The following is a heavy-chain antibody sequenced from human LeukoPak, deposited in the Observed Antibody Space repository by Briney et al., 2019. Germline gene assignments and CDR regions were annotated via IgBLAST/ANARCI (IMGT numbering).Heavy chain of an antibody. CDR3: ARDPSAYDLAASGYYYYYMDV. V-gene: IGHV1-46*01. CDR1: GYTFTSYY. CDR2: INPSGGST. Sequence: ASVKVSCKASGYTFTSYYKHWVRQAPGQGLEWMGIINPSGGSTSYAQKFQGRVTMTRDTSTSTVYMELSSLRSEDTAVYYCARDPSAYDLAASGYYYYYMDVWGKGTTVTVSS. D-gene: IGHD3-3*01. J-gene: IGHJ6*03.